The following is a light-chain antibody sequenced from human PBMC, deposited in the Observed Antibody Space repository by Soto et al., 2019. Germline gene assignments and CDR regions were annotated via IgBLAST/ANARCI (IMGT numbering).Light chain of an antibody. CDR2: QVS. Sequence: DVVMTQSPLSLPVILGQSASISCRSSHSLVASDGNTYLNWLQQRPGQSPRRINYQVSNRESGVPDRFSGSESGTDFTLKISGVEAEDVGVYYCMQNIHWPLTFGGRPKEELQ. V-gene: IGKV2-30*01. J-gene: IGKJ4*01. CDR3: MQNIHWPLT. CDR1: HSLVASDGNTY.